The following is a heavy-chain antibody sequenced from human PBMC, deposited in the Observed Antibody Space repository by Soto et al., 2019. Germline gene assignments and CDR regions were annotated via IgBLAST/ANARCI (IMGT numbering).Heavy chain of an antibody. V-gene: IGHV3-33*01. Sequence: QVQLVESGGGVVQPGRSLRLSCAASGFTFSSYGMHWVRQAPGKGLEWVAVIWYDGSNKYYADSVKGRFTISRDNSKNTLYLQMTSLRAEDTAVYYCARDLGGSYLSGCGMDVWGQGTTVTVSS. J-gene: IGHJ6*02. CDR2: IWYDGSNK. CDR3: ARDLGGSYLSGCGMDV. D-gene: IGHD1-26*01. CDR1: GFTFSSYG.